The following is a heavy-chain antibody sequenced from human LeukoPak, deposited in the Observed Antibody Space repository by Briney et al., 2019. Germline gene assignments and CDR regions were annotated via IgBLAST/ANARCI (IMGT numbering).Heavy chain of an antibody. CDR2: ISSSSSSYI. D-gene: IGHD5-12*01. V-gene: IGHV3-21*01. Sequence: GGSLRLSCAASGFTFNTYNMHWVRQAPGKGLEWVSSISSSSSSYIYYADSVKGRFTISRDNAKNSLYLQMNSLRAEDTAVYYCAREHSGYDFPGRDYYYMDVWGKGTTVTVSS. CDR3: AREHSGYDFPGRDYYYMDV. J-gene: IGHJ6*03. CDR1: GFTFNTYN.